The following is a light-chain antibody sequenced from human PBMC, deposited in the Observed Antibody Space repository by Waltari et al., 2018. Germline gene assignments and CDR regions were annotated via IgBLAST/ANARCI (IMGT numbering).Light chain of an antibody. CDR2: GKN. CDR3: NSRDSSGNHYV. CDR1: SLRSYY. V-gene: IGLV3-19*01. Sequence: SSELTQDPAVSVALGQTVRITCQGDSLRSYYASWYQQKPGKAPVLVIYGKNNRPSGIPDRFCGSSSGNTASLTIPGAQAEDEADYYCNSRDSSGNHYVFGTGTKVTVL. J-gene: IGLJ1*01.